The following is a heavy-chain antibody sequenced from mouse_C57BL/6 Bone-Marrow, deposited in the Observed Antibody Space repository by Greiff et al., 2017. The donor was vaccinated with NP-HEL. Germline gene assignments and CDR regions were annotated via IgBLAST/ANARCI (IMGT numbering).Heavy chain of an antibody. CDR1: GFTFSSYA. CDR3: ARDRLDYDYDWFAY. D-gene: IGHD2-4*01. Sequence: VQLKESGGGLVKPGGSLKLSCAASGFTFSSYAMSWVRQTPEKRLEWVATISDGGSYTYYPDNVKGRFTISRDNAKNNLYLQMSHLKSEDTAMYYCARDRLDYDYDWFAYWGQGTLVTVSA. CDR2: ISDGGSYT. V-gene: IGHV5-4*01. J-gene: IGHJ3*01.